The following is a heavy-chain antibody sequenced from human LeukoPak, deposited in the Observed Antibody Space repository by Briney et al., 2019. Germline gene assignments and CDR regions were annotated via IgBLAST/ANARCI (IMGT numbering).Heavy chain of an antibody. CDR1: GFTSDDHA. V-gene: IGHV3-9*02. CDR2: IMWRSGST. D-gene: IGHD2-2*01. J-gene: IGHJ3*02. CDR3: ARDCSSTSCSGKAFDI. Sequence: GRSLRLSCAVSGFTSDDHAMHWVRQASGKGLEWVAGIMWRSGSTGYGDSVKGRFTISRGNAKNSLYLQMNSLRAEDTAVYYCARDCSSTSCSGKAFDIWGQGTMVTVSS.